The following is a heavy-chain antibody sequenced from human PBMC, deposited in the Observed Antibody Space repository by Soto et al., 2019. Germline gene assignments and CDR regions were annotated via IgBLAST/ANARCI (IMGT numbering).Heavy chain of an antibody. D-gene: IGHD6-19*01. CDR1: VFTFTSFA. CDR3: AKHPYSTGWSGWFDP. J-gene: IGHJ5*02. CDR2: VSYSGGST. Sequence: WWSLRLSCAASVFTFTSFAMSWFRQAPGKGLEWVSAVSYSGGSTYYADSVKGRFTISRDNSKSTLYLQMNSLRAEDTALYYCAKHPYSTGWSGWFDPWGQGTLVTVSS. V-gene: IGHV3-23*01.